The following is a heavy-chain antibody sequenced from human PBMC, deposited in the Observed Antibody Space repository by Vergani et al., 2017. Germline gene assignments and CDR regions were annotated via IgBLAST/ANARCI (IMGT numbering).Heavy chain of an antibody. J-gene: IGHJ5*02. D-gene: IGHD3-10*01. CDR2: IYTSGST. CDR1: GGSISSGSYY. CDR3: ARRKSGSGSYYADGDNGFDP. Sequence: QVQLQESGPGLVKPSQTLSLTCTVSGGSISSGSYYWSWIRQPAGKGLEWIERIYTSGSTNYNPSPKSRVSISVDTSKNQFSLKLSSVTAADPAVYYWARRKSGSGSYYADGDNGFDPWGQGTLVTVSS. V-gene: IGHV4-61*02.